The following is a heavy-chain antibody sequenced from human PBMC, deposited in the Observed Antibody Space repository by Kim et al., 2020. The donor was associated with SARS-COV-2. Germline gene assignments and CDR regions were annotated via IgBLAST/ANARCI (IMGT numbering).Heavy chain of an antibody. V-gene: IGHV3-9*03. J-gene: IGHJ6*02. D-gene: IGHD2-15*01. CDR2: INWNSGAI. CDR3: AKSLVATNYYYYRMDV. Sequence: GGSLRLSCAASGFTFTDYAMHWVRQAPGKGLEWVSGINWNSGAIGYADSVKGRFTISRDNAKNSLYLQMNSLRAEDMALYYCAKSLVATNYYYYRMDVWGQGTTVTVSS. CDR1: GFTFTDYA.